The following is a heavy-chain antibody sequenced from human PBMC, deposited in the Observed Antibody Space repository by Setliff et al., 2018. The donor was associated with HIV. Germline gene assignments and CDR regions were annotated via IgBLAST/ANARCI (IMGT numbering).Heavy chain of an antibody. D-gene: IGHD3-22*01. CDR2: ITSRSADI. V-gene: IGHV3-21*03. J-gene: IGHJ4*02. Sequence: GGSLRLSCAASGFTFSTFSMSWVRQAPGKGLEWVSSITSRSADIYYADSVRGRFTISRDNARNSLLLQMNSLRAEDTAVYYCARTREPDPFDYDRSAFRSVWGQGTLVTVSS. CDR1: GFTFSTFS. CDR3: ARTREPDPFDYDRSAFRSV.